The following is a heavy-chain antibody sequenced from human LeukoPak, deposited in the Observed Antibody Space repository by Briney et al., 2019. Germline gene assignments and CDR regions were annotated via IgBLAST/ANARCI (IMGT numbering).Heavy chain of an antibody. J-gene: IGHJ4*02. D-gene: IGHD5-18*01. Sequence: GRSLRLSSAASGLTFTNASMSWVRQAPGKGLEWVGRIKSKTDGGTTDYAAPVKGRFTISRDDSKNTLYLQMNSLKTEDTAVYYWTTDRHTANDYWGQGTLVTVSS. V-gene: IGHV3-15*01. CDR1: GLTFTNAS. CDR3: TTDRHTANDY. CDR2: IKSKTDGGTT.